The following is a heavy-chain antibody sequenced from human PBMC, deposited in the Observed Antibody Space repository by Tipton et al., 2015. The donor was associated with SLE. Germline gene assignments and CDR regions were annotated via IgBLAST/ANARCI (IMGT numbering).Heavy chain of an antibody. Sequence: GLVKPSETLSLTCTVSGGSISSYYWSWIRQPPGKGLEWIGYIYYSGSTNYNPSLKSRVTISVDTSKNQFSLKLSSVTAADTAVYYCARHLKVLSYFDYWGQGTLVTVSS. J-gene: IGHJ4*02. CDR2: IYYSGST. V-gene: IGHV4-59*08. CDR1: GGSISSYY. CDR3: ARHLKVLSYFDY. D-gene: IGHD4/OR15-4a*01.